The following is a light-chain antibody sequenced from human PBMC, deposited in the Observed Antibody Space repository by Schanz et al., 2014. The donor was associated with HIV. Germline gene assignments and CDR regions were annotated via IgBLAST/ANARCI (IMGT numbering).Light chain of an antibody. Sequence: NFMLSQPHSVSESPGKTVTISCTRSSGSIASNYAQWFHQPPGSAPTTLIYEDNQRLYGVPDRFSGSIDSSSNSASLTISGLKTEDEADYYCQSYDANTHCVFGGGTKLTVL. CDR2: EDN. J-gene: IGLJ3*02. CDR1: SGSIASNY. CDR3: QSYDANTHCV. V-gene: IGLV6-57*04.